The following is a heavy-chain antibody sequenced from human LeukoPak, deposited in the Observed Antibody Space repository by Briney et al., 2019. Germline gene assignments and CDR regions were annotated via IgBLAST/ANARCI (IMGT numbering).Heavy chain of an antibody. CDR3: TRGLGASTAY. J-gene: IGHJ4*02. CDR1: GFTVSSYY. CDR2: IYTGGGT. D-gene: IGHD1-26*01. Sequence: GGSLRLSCAASGFTVSSYYMTWVRQAPGKGLEWVSLIYTGGGTNYADSVKGRFTISRDNSKNTLYLQMSSLSADDTAVYYCTRGLGASTAYWGQGTLVTV. V-gene: IGHV3-53*01.